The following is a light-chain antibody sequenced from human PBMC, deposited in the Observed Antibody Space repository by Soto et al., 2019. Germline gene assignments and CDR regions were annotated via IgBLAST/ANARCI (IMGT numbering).Light chain of an antibody. CDR2: GAC. V-gene: IGKV3-15*01. CDR1: QSVSNN. Sequence: EIVMTHSPATLSVSPGERATLSCRASQSVSNNLAWYQQKPGQAPRLLIYGACTRATAIPARFSGSGSGTEFTLTISSLQSEDLAVYFCQQYDNWQYTFGQGTKLEIK. CDR3: QQYDNWQYT. J-gene: IGKJ2*01.